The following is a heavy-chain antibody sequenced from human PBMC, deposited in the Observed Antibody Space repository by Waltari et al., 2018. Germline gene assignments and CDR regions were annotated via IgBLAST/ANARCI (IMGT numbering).Heavy chain of an antibody. V-gene: IGHV3-30-3*01. CDR1: GFTFSSNT. J-gene: IGHJ4*02. D-gene: IGHD6-13*01. Sequence: QVQVVESGGGVVQPGRSLTLSCAATGFTFSSNTMHWVRQAPGKGLEWLALISNDGSDKDYADSVKGRFTISRDNSNYKVYLQMDSLKIEDTAIYYCASRHSSSWYSFDYWGQGTLVTVSS. CDR3: ASRHSSSWYSFDY. CDR2: ISNDGSDK.